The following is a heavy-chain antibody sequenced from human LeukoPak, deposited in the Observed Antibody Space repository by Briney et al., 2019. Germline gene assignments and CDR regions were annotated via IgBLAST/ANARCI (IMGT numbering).Heavy chain of an antibody. CDR3: ARDYYDSSGYYRTYDY. Sequence: PSETLSLTCTVSGDSISNSYWSWIRQPPGKGLEWIGYISYSGSTNYNPSLKSRVTMSVDTSKNQFSLKLSSVTAADTAVYYCARDYYDSSGYYRTYDYWGQGTLVTVSS. CDR1: GDSISNSY. D-gene: IGHD3-22*01. CDR2: ISYSGST. J-gene: IGHJ4*02. V-gene: IGHV4-59*12.